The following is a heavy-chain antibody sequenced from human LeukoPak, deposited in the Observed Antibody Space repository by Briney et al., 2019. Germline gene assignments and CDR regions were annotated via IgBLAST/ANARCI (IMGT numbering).Heavy chain of an antibody. CDR3: AKDLHYNVAMDV. CDR1: GFTFSDCA. Sequence: PGGSLRLLCAASGFTFSDCAMSWVRQAPGKGLEWVSAIGSDGNKHYSESVKGRFAISRDNSKNTLFLQMSSLRAEDTALYYCAKDLHYNVAMDVWGQGTPVTVSS. CDR2: IGSDGNK. V-gene: IGHV3-23*01. D-gene: IGHD3-10*02. J-gene: IGHJ6*02.